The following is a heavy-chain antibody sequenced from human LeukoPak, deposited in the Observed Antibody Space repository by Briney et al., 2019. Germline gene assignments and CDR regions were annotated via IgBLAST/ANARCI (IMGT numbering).Heavy chain of an antibody. CDR3: ARSAEYCSGGSCYSGYYYYGMDV. J-gene: IGHJ6*02. CDR1: GGTFSSFA. CDR2: IFPMFGKT. V-gene: IGHV1-69*06. Sequence: SVKVSCKASGGTFSSFAIDWVRRAPGQGLEWMGGIFPMFGKTNYAQKFQGRVTITADKSTSTAYMELSSLRSEDTAVYYCARSAEYCSGGSCYSGYYYYGMDVWGQGTTVTVSS. D-gene: IGHD2-15*01.